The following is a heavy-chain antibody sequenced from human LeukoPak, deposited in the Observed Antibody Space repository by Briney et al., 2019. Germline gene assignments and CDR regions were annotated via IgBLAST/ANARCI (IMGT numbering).Heavy chain of an antibody. CDR3: ARGYMKSSGYYRYPYYYYYMDV. CDR2: IYTSGST. D-gene: IGHD3-22*01. V-gene: IGHV4-4*07. Sequence: SETLSLTCTVSGGSISSYYWSWIRQPAGKGLEWIGRIYTSGSTNYNPSLKSRVTMSVDASKNQFSLKLSSVTAADTAVYYCARGYMKSSGYYRYPYYYYYMDVWGKGTTVTVSS. J-gene: IGHJ6*03. CDR1: GGSISSYY.